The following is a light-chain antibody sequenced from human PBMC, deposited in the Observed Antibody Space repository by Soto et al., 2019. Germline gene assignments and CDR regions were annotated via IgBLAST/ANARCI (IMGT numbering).Light chain of an antibody. CDR1: SSDIGGYNY. J-gene: IGLJ2*01. CDR2: EVN. Sequence: QSALTQPPSASGSPGQSVSISCTGTSSDIGGYNYVSWYQQHPGKAPKLIIYEVNKRPSGVPDRVSGSKSGNTASPTVSGLQAEDEADYYCCSYGGSNNMIFGGGTKLTVL. V-gene: IGLV2-8*01. CDR3: CSYGGSNNMI.